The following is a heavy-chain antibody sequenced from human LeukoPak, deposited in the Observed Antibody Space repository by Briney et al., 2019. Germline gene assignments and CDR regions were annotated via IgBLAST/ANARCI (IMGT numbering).Heavy chain of an antibody. CDR3: ARGYSGYVFFDC. CDR2: IKGDGSEK. V-gene: IGHV3-7*04. Sequence: GGSLRLSCAASGFSFSSYWMSWVRQAPGKGLEGVAYIKGDGSEKYYVDSVKGRFTISRDNAKNSLYLQMNSLRAEDMAVYYCARGYSGYVFFDCWGQGTLVTVSS. J-gene: IGHJ4*02. D-gene: IGHD5-12*01. CDR1: GFSFSSYW.